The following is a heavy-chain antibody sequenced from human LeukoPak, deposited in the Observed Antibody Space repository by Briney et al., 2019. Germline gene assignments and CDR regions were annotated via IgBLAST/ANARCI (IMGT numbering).Heavy chain of an antibody. CDR1: GYSISSGYY. Sequence: SETLSLTCAVPGYSISSGYYWGWIRPPPRKGLEWIGSIYHNGNTYYNPSLKSRVTISVDTSKNEFSLKLSSVTAADTAVYYCARAYHSSWYLNWFDPWGQGTLVTVSS. J-gene: IGHJ5*02. CDR2: IYHNGNT. V-gene: IGHV4-38-2*01. D-gene: IGHD6-13*01. CDR3: ARAYHSSWYLNWFDP.